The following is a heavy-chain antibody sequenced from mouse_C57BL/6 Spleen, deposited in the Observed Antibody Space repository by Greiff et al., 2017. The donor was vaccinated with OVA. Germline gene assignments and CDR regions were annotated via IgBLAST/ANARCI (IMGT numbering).Heavy chain of an antibody. CDR3: ARDGYYGSSYDFDY. Sequence: VQLKESGPGLVKPSQSLSLTCSVTGYSITSGYYWNWIRQFPGNKLEWMGYISYDGSNNYNPSLKNRISIPRDTSKNQFFLKLNSVTTEDTATYYCARDGYYGSSYDFDYWGQGTTLTVSS. CDR2: ISYDGSN. V-gene: IGHV3-6*01. CDR1: GYSITSGYY. D-gene: IGHD1-1*01. J-gene: IGHJ2*01.